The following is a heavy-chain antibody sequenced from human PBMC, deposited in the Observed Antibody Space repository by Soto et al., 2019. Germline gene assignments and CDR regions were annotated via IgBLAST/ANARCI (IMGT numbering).Heavy chain of an antibody. D-gene: IGHD5-18*01. CDR2: ISYDGSNK. CDR1: GFTFSSYA. J-gene: IGHJ4*02. V-gene: IGHV3-30-3*01. Sequence: QVQLVESGGGVVQPGRSLRLSCAASGFTFSSYAMHWVRQAPGKGLEWVAVISYDGSNKHYADSVKGRLTISRDNSKNTLYLQMNSLRAEDTAVYYCARKVDTAMATDYWGQGTLVTVSS. CDR3: ARKVDTAMATDY.